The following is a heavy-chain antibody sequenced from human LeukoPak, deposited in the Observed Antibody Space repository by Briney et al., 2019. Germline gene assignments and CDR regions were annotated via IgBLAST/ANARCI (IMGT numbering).Heavy chain of an antibody. J-gene: IGHJ4*02. V-gene: IGHV4-34*01. CDR1: GGSFSRYY. D-gene: IGHD3-22*01. CDR3: ARGRYYYDSSGYSFDY. CDR2: INHSGST. Sequence: PSETLSLTCAVYGGSFSRYYWSWIRQPPGKLLEWIGEINHSGSTNYNPSLKSRVTISVDTSKNQFYLKLSSVTAADTAVYYCARGRYYYDSSGYSFDYWGQGTLVTVSS.